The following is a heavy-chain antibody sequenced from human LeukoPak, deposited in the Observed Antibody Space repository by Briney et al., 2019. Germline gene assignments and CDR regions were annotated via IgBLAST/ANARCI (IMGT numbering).Heavy chain of an antibody. CDR1: GLIVNNYA. J-gene: IGHJ4*02. CDR3: AKFGSDYGAEGGVVY. D-gene: IGHD4-17*01. V-gene: IGHV3-23*01. Sequence: PGGSLRLSCAASGLIVNNYAMSWVRQAPGKGLEWVSGISGSGDTTYYADSVKGRFTISRDNSKNTLYLQMNSLRAEDTAVYYCAKFGSDYGAEGGVVYWGQGTLVTVSS. CDR2: ISGSGDTT.